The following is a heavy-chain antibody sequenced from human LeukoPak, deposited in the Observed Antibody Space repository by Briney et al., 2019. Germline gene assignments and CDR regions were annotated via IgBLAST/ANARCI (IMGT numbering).Heavy chain of an antibody. D-gene: IGHD1/OR15-1a*01. CDR1: GGSISSYY. CDR3: ARKNKNWFDP. Sequence: KPSETLSLTCTVSGGSISSYYWSWIRQPPGKGLEWIGYIYSSGSTNYTPSLKSRVTISVDTSKNQFSLKLSSVTAADTAVYYCARKNKNWFDPWGQGTLVTVSS. J-gene: IGHJ5*02. CDR2: IYSSGST. V-gene: IGHV4-59*01.